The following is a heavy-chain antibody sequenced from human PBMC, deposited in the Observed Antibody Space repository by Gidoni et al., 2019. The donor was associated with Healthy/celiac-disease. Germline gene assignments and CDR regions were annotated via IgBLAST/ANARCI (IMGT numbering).Heavy chain of an antibody. D-gene: IGHD2-21*01. CDR1: GFTFSSYS. J-gene: IGHJ6*02. CDR2: ISSSSSYI. Sequence: EVQLVESGGGLVKPGGSLRLSCAASGFTFSSYSMNWVRQAPGKGLEWVSSISSSSSYIYYADSVKGRFTISRDNAKNSLYLQMNSLRAEDTAVYYCWLLVREQAAYGMDVWGQGTTVTVSS. CDR3: WLLVREQAAYGMDV. V-gene: IGHV3-21*01.